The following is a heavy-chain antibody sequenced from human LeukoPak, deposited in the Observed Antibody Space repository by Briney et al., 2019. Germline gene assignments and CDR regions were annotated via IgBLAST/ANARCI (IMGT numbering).Heavy chain of an antibody. D-gene: IGHD4-23*01. CDR2: FYPEDGQT. J-gene: IGHJ4*02. Sequence: GCFYPEDGQTICAQKFQGRVTMTEDTSTDTAYMELSSLRSEDTAVYYCATALWSRWLMDYWGQGTLVTVSS. CDR3: ATALWSRWLMDY. V-gene: IGHV1-24*01.